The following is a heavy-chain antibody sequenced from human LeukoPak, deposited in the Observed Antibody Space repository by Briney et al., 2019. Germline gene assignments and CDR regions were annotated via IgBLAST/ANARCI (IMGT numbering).Heavy chain of an antibody. V-gene: IGHV4-34*01. CDR2: INHSGST. CDR3: ARDPGATVTALIDF. J-gene: IGHJ4*02. CDR1: GGSFSGYY. D-gene: IGHD2-21*02. Sequence: PSETLSLTCAVYGGSFSGYYWSWIRQPPGKGLEWIGEINHSGSTNYNPSLKSRVTISVDTSKNQFSLKLSSVTAADTAVYYCARDPGATVTALIDFWGQGTLVTVSS.